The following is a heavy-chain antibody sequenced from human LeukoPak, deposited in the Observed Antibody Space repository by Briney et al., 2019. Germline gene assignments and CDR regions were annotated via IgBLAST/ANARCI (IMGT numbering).Heavy chain of an antibody. J-gene: IGHJ4*02. Sequence: PSETLSLTCAVSGYSISSGYSWGWIRQPPGKGLEWIGSIYHSGSTYYNPSLKSRVTISVDTSKNQFSLKLSSVTAADTAVYYCARLEITMVRGVITYFDYWGQGTLVTVSS. CDR3: ARLEITMVRGVITYFDY. CDR1: GYSISSGYS. V-gene: IGHV4-38-2*01. CDR2: IYHSGST. D-gene: IGHD3-10*01.